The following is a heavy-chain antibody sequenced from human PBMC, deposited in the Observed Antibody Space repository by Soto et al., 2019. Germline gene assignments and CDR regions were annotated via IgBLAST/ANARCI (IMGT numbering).Heavy chain of an antibody. Sequence: GGSLRLSCADSGFILRNYWMSWVRQAPGMGLQWVASIKEDGSEKYYVDPVKGRLTISRENAKNSLYLQMNSLRAEDTAVYYCARYRSLDPWGQGILVTVSS. CDR3: ARYRSLDP. V-gene: IGHV3-7*03. CDR2: IKEDGSEK. J-gene: IGHJ5*02. D-gene: IGHD3-16*02. CDR1: GFILRNYW.